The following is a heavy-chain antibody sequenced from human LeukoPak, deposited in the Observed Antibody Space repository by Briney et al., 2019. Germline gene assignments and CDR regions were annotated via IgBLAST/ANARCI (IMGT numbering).Heavy chain of an antibody. Sequence: PGGSLRLSCAASGFTFSSYSMNWVRQAPGKGLEWVSSISSSSSYIYYADSVKGRFTISRDNAKNSLYLQMNSLRAEDTAVYYCARVLGKSLYYDFWSGYGDAFDIWGQGTMVTVSS. CDR3: ARVLGKSLYYDFWSGYGDAFDI. J-gene: IGHJ3*02. CDR2: ISSSSSYI. D-gene: IGHD3-3*01. CDR1: GFTFSSYS. V-gene: IGHV3-21*01.